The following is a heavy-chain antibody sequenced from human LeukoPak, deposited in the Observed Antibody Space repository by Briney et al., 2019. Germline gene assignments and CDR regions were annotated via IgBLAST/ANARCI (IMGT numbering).Heavy chain of an antibody. J-gene: IGHJ3*02. CDR2: IYSGGST. V-gene: IGHV3-53*04. CDR3: TRESYGDYDGDAFDI. Sequence: GGSLRLSCAASGFTVSSNYMSWVRQAPGKGLEWVSVIYSGGSTYYADSVKGRITISRHNSKNTLYLQMNSLRAQDTAVYYCTRESYGDYDGDAFDIWGQGTMVTVSS. CDR1: GFTVSSNY. D-gene: IGHD4-17*01.